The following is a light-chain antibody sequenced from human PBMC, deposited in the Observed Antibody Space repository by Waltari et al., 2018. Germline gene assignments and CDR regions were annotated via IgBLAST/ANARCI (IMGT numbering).Light chain of an antibody. Sequence: QSALAQPRSMSGSPGQSVAISCTGTSSDVGGYNFVSWYQQHPDKAPKLIIYDVNKRPSWVPDRCSGSKSGNTASLTISGLQAEDEAHYYCWSYVGGNTYWVFGGGTKLTVL. J-gene: IGLJ3*02. V-gene: IGLV2-11*01. CDR2: DVN. CDR1: SSDVGGYNF. CDR3: WSYVGGNTYWV.